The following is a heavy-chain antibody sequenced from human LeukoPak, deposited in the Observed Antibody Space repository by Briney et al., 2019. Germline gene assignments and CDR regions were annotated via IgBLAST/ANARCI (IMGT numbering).Heavy chain of an antibody. V-gene: IGHV1-46*01. Sequence: ASVKVSCKASGYTFTSYYMHWVRQAPGQGLEWMGIINPSGGSTSYAQKFQGRVTMTRDTSTSTVYMELSSLRSEDTAVYYCASRRLSGYSGYDYDYWGQGTLVTVSS. CDR1: GYTFTSYY. CDR2: INPSGGST. CDR3: ASRRLSGYSGYDYDY. J-gene: IGHJ4*02. D-gene: IGHD5-12*01.